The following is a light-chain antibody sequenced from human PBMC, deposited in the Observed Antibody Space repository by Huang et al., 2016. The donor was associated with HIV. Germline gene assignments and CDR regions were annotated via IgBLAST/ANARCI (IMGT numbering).Light chain of an antibody. CDR3: QQYATAPET. V-gene: IGKV3-20*01. Sequence: EIVLTQSPGTLSLSPGQRATLSCRASQIVDSDNLAWYQQKPGQAPRLLIYGAYTRAADAPGRFSGSGSGTDFTLTISRLEPEDFAVYYCQQYATAPETFGQGTRLEIK. J-gene: IGKJ2*01. CDR1: QIVDSDN. CDR2: GAY.